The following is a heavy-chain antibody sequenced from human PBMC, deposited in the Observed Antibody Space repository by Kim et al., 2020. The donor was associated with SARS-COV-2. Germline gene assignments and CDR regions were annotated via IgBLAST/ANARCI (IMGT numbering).Heavy chain of an antibody. D-gene: IGHD3-10*01. CDR3: ARGITMVRGVIITRWFDP. J-gene: IGHJ5*02. V-gene: IGHV4-31*03. Sequence: SETLSLTCTVSGGSISSGGYYWGWIRQHPGKGLEWIGYIYYSGSTYYNPSLKSRVTISVDTSKNQFSLKLSSVTAADTAVYYCARGITMVRGVIITRWFDPWGQGTLVTVSS. CDR1: GGSISSGGYY. CDR2: IYYSGST.